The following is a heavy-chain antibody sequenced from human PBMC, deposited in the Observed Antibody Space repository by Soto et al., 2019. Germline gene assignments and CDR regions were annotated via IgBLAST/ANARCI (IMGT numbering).Heavy chain of an antibody. J-gene: IGHJ6*02. D-gene: IGHD3-10*01. V-gene: IGHV3-30*18. Sequence: QVQLVESGGGVVQPGRSLRLSCAASGFTLSSYGMHWVRQAPGKGLEWVAVISYDGSNKYYADSVKGRFTISRDNSKNTLYLQMNSLRAEDTAVYYCAKAKGVRGAHYYYGMDVWGQGTTVTVSS. CDR1: GFTLSSYG. CDR2: ISYDGSNK. CDR3: AKAKGVRGAHYYYGMDV.